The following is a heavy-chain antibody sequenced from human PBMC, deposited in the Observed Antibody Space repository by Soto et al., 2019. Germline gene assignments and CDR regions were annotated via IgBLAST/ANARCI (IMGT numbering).Heavy chain of an antibody. CDR2: IYYSGST. D-gene: IGHD2-15*01. J-gene: IGHJ4*02. Sequence: QVQLQESGPGLVKPSQTLSLTCTVSGGSISIGDYYWSWIRQPPGKGLERIGYIYYSGSTYYNPSLKSRVTISVEPSKNQFSLKLSAATAADTALYYFADCSGGSCYSGVRFDYWGQGTLVTVSS. V-gene: IGHV4-30-4*01. CDR3: ADCSGGSCYSGVRFDY. CDR1: GGSISIGDYY.